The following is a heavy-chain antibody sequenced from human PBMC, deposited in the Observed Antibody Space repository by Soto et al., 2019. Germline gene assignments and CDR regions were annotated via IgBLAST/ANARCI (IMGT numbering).Heavy chain of an antibody. CDR2: ISAYNGNT. J-gene: IGHJ4*02. Sequence: ASVKVSCKASGYTFTSYGISWVRQAPGQGLEWMGWISAYNGNTNYAQKLQGRVTMTTDTSTSTAYMELRSLRSDDTAVYYCARASKVYADHSRDYWGQGTLVTVSS. D-gene: IGHD2-8*01. V-gene: IGHV1-18*01. CDR3: ARASKVYADHSRDY. CDR1: GYTFTSYG.